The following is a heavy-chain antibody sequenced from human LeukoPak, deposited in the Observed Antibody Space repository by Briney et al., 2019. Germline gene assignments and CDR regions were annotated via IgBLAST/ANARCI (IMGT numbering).Heavy chain of an antibody. Sequence: GGSLRLSCAASGFTFSKYCMLWARQAPGKGLESVSRINTDGTVTTYADSVKGRFTVSRDNADNTMFLQMNSVRDEDTAVYYCATKQWLAPPPDSWGQGTPVTVSS. J-gene: IGHJ4*02. CDR3: ATKQWLAPPPDS. CDR2: INTDGTVT. D-gene: IGHD6-19*01. CDR1: GFTFSKYC. V-gene: IGHV3-74*01.